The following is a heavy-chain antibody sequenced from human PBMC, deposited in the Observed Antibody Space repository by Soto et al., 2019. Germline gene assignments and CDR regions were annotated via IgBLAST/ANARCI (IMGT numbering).Heavy chain of an antibody. CDR2: IYPGDSDT. CDR3: ARGGTRRDTYYGVDV. D-gene: IGHD3-16*01. V-gene: IGHV5-51*01. Sequence: GESLKISCKGSGYSFTSYWIGWVRQMPGKGLEWMGIIYPGDSDTRYSPSFQGQVTISADKSISTAYLQMNSLRAEDTAVYYCARGGTRRDTYYGVDVWGQGTTVTVSS. J-gene: IGHJ6*02. CDR1: GYSFTSYW.